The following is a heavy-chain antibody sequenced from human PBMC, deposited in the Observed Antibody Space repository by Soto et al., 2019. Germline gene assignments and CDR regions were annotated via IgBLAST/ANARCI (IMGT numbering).Heavy chain of an antibody. CDR3: AKDGGIVVVVAAIGAFDI. V-gene: IGHV3-30*18. CDR2: ISYDGSNK. J-gene: IGHJ3*02. CDR1: GFTFSSYG. D-gene: IGHD2-15*01. Sequence: SLRLSCAASGFTFSSYGMHWVRQAPGQGLEWVAVISYDGSNKYYADSVKGRFTISRDNSKNTLYLQMNSLRAEDTAVYYCAKDGGIVVVVAAIGAFDIWGQGTMVTVSS.